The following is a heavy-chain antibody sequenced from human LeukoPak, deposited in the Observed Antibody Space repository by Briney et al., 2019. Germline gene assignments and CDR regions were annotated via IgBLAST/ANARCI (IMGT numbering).Heavy chain of an antibody. CDR2: INPSRGNT. V-gene: IGHV1-46*01. J-gene: IGHJ4*02. CDR1: GYTFSNYY. D-gene: IGHD7-27*01. CDR3: ARDKDWGSPDYFDF. Sequence: ASVKVSCKAFGYTFSNYYLHWVRQAPGQGLEWMGIINPSRGNTNYAQKFQGRVTMTRDTSTSTVYMELSSLRSEDTAVYYCARDKDWGSPDYFDFWGQGTLVTVSS.